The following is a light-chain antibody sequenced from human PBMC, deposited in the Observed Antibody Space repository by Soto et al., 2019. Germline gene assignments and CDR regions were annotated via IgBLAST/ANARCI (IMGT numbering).Light chain of an antibody. CDR1: KSVDTTF. V-gene: IGKV3-20*01. CDR2: GAS. J-gene: IGKJ1*01. Sequence: EIWLTQSPGPLSLSPGQMPPFSCRSSKSVDTTFFACYQKNPGQSPRLPLYGASKRATGIPARFSGSGSGTDFTLIISRLEPEDFAVYYCQQYMSSVTFGQGTKVEIK. CDR3: QQYMSSVT.